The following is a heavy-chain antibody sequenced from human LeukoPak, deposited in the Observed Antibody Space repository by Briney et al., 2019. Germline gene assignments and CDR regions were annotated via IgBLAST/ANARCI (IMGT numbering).Heavy chain of an antibody. CDR2: IDPSDSYT. J-gene: IGHJ4*02. CDR3: ARSLSSGWPGFGY. D-gene: IGHD6-19*01. V-gene: IGHV5-10-1*01. Sequence: PGESLKISCKGSGYSFTNYWTNWVRQMPGKGLEWMGKIDPSDSYTNYSPSFQGHVTISADKSISTAYLQWSSLKASDTAMYYCARSLSSGWPGFGYWGQGALVTVSS. CDR1: GYSFTNYW.